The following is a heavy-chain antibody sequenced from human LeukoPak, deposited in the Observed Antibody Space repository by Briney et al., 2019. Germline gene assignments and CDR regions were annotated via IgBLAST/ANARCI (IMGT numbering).Heavy chain of an antibody. D-gene: IGHD1-7*01. Sequence: GGSLRLSCAASGFTFSSYAMSWVRQAPGKGLEWVSGISSSGGSTHYADPVKGRFTISRDNSKNTLFLQMNSLRAEDTAVYFCAKSTIAGTTSRFYWFDSWGQGTLVTVSS. CDR2: ISSSGGST. J-gene: IGHJ5*01. V-gene: IGHV3-23*01. CDR3: AKSTIAGTTSRFYWFDS. CDR1: GFTFSSYA.